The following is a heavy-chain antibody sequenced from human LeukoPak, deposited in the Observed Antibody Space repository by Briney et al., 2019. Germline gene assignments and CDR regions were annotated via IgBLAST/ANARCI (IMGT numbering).Heavy chain of an antibody. V-gene: IGHV1-2*02. Sequence: ASVKVSCKASGYTFTSYDINWVRQAPGQGLEWMGWINPNSGGTNYAQKFQGRVTMTRDTSISTAYMELSRLRSDDTAVYYCARDRATMVRGVIKVWFDPWGQGTLVTVSS. CDR3: ARDRATMVRGVIKVWFDP. D-gene: IGHD3-10*01. CDR2: INPNSGGT. CDR1: GYTFTSYD. J-gene: IGHJ5*02.